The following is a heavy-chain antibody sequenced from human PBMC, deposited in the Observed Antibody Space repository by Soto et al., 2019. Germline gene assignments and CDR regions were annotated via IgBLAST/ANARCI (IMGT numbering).Heavy chain of an antibody. J-gene: IGHJ4*02. D-gene: IGHD4-4*01. CDR1: GDSVSSDSAA. V-gene: IGHV6-1*01. Sequence: SQTLSLTCAISGDSVSSDSAAWNWIRQSPSRGLEWLGRTYYRSKWYTDYAISVKSRITISPDTSKNQFSLQLNSVTPEGTAVYFCAREWGQMTTVTTHLDYWGQGTPVTVSS. CDR3: AREWGQMTTVTTHLDY. CDR2: TYYRSKWYT.